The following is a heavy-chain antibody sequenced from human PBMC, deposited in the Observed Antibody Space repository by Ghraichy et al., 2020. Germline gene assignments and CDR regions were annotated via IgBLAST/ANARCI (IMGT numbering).Heavy chain of an antibody. J-gene: IGHJ6*02. D-gene: IGHD5-24*01. CDR1: GYSISSGYF. V-gene: IGHV4-38-2*02. Sequence: SQTLSLTCTVSGYSISSGYFWGWIRQSPGRGLQWIGSISHRGSAYYSLSLGYRVTISRDTSKNQFSLQLSSVTAAEPAVYYCARGGTPAYKYYFGLDVWGQGITVTVS. CDR3: ARGGTPAYKYYFGLDV. CDR2: ISHRGSA.